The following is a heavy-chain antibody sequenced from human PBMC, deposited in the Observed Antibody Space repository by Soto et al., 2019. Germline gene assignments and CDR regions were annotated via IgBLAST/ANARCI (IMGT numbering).Heavy chain of an antibody. D-gene: IGHD7-27*01. CDR3: TSLWGSYYFDY. J-gene: IGHJ4*02. CDR1: GGSIISSSYY. CDR2: IYYSGST. V-gene: IGHV4-39*01. Sequence: SETLCLTCTVSGGSIISSSYYWGWIRQPPGKGLEWIGSIYYSGSTYYNPSLKSRVTISVDTSKNLFSMNLSSLTATDTAVYYHTSLWGSYYFDYWGLGALVTVSS.